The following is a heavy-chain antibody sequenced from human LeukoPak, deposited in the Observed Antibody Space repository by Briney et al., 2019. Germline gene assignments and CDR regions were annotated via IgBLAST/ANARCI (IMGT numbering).Heavy chain of an antibody. D-gene: IGHD5-12*01. CDR2: INHSGGT. J-gene: IGHJ4*02. V-gene: IGHV4-34*01. CDR3: ASIQSMRWLRLRAYYFDY. CDR1: GGSFSGYY. Sequence: SETLSLTCAVYGGSFSGYYWSWIRQPPGKGLEWIGEINHSGGTNYNPSLKSRVTISVDTSKNQFSLKLSSVTAADTAVYYCASIQSMRWLRLRAYYFDYWGQGTLVTVSS.